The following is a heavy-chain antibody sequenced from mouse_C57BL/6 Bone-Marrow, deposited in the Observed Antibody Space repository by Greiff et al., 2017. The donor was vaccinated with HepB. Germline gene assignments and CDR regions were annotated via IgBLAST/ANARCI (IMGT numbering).Heavy chain of an antibody. Sequence: QVQLKESGPGLVQPSQRLSITCTVSGFSLTSYGVHWVRQSPGKGLEWLGVIWSGGSTDYNAAFISRLSISKDNSKSQVFFKMNSLQADDTAIYYCARKKNYGSSFYAMDYWGQGTSVTVSS. D-gene: IGHD1-1*01. CDR2: IWSGGST. CDR1: GFSLTSYG. CDR3: ARKKNYGSSFYAMDY. J-gene: IGHJ4*01. V-gene: IGHV2-2*01.